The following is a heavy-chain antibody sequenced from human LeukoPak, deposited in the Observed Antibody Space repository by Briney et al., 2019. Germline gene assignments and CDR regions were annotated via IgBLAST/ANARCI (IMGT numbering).Heavy chain of an antibody. J-gene: IGHJ4*02. CDR1: GYTFTGYY. D-gene: IGHD2-15*01. V-gene: IGHV1-2*02. CDR2: INPNSGGT. Sequence: VASVKVSCKASGYTFTGYYMHWVRQAPGQGLEWMGWINPNSGGTNYAQKFQGRVTMTRDTSISTAYMELSRLRSDDTAVYYCASRYCSGGSCYDGVVYRGQGTLVTVSS. CDR3: ASRYCSGGSCYDGVVY.